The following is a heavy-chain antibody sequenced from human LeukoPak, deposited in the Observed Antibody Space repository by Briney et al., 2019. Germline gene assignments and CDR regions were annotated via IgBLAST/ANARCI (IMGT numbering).Heavy chain of an antibody. V-gene: IGHV4-31*11. CDR3: ASRDEVGYSYYYFDY. CDR1: GGSFSGYY. D-gene: IGHD5-18*01. Sequence: PSETLSLTCAVYGGSFSGYYWSWIRQHPGKGLEWIGYIYYSGSTYYNPSLKSRVTISVDTSKNQFSLKLSSVTAADTAVYYCASRDEVGYSYYYFDYWGQGTLVTVSS. CDR2: IYYSGST. J-gene: IGHJ4*02.